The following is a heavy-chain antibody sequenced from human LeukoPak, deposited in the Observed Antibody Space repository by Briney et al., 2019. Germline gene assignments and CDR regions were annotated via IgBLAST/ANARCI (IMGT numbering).Heavy chain of an antibody. V-gene: IGHV3-66*01. CDR1: GFTVSSNY. D-gene: IGHD5-18*01. CDR3: ARDGGYRYGYGYSYYYGMDV. CDR2: IYSDDAT. Sequence: GGSLRLSCAASGFTVSSNYMSWVRQAPGKGLEWVSIIYSDDATYYADSVKGRFTISRDNSKSTLYLQMNSLGAEDTAVYYCARDGGYRYGYGYSYYYGMDVWGQGTTVTVSS. J-gene: IGHJ6*02.